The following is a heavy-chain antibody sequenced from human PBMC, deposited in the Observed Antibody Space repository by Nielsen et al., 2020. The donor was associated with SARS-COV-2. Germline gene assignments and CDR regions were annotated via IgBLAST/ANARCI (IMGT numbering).Heavy chain of an antibody. CDR3: ARGYGSATYLGH. V-gene: IGHV4-59*01. Sequence: WIRQPPGKGLEWIGYVHYSGSTNYNPSLKSRATISLDTSKNQLSLRLTSVTAADTAVYFCARGYGSATYLGHWGLGTLVTVSS. J-gene: IGHJ4*01. D-gene: IGHD3-10*01. CDR2: VHYSGST.